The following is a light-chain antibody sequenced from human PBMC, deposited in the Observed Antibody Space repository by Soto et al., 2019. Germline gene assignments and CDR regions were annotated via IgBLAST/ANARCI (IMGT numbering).Light chain of an antibody. CDR3: QQYNNWPYT. V-gene: IGKV3-15*01. CDR2: DAS. Sequence: EIVLTHSPATLPVSPGERATLSSRAIQSVGSNLAWYQQRPGQPPRLLIYDASARATDIPARFSGGGSGTEFTLTINRLQSEDFAVYYCQQYNNWPYTFGQGTKLQIK. CDR1: QSVGSN. J-gene: IGKJ2*01.